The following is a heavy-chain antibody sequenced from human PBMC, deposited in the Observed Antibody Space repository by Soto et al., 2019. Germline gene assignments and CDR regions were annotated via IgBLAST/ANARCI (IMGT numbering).Heavy chain of an antibody. CDR3: ARVRQKNLKFVVVTSGGMDV. D-gene: IGHD2-21*02. V-gene: IGHV1-3*01. CDR1: GYTFTSYA. J-gene: IGHJ6*02. Sequence: QVQLVQSGAEVKKPGASVKVSCKASGYTFTSYAMHWVRQAPGQRLEWMGWINAGNGNTKYSQKFQGRVTITRDTSASTAYMELSSLRSEDTAVYYCARVRQKNLKFVVVTSGGMDVWGQGTTVTVSS. CDR2: INAGNGNT.